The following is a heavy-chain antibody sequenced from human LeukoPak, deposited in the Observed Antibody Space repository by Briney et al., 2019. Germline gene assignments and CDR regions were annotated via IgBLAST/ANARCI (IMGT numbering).Heavy chain of an antibody. CDR2: ISGSGGST. CDR1: GFTFSSYA. V-gene: IGHV3-23*01. J-gene: IGHJ4*02. D-gene: IGHD3-3*01. Sequence: GGSLRLSCAASGFTFSSYAMSWVRQAPGKGLGWVSAISGSGGSTYYADSVKGRFTISSDNSKNTLYLQMNSLRAEDTAVYYCAKDYDFWSGSFDYWGQGTLVTVSS. CDR3: AKDYDFWSGSFDY.